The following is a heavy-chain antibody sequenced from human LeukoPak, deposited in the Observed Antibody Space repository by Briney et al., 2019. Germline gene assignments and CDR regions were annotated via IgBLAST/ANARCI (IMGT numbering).Heavy chain of an antibody. CDR2: IKQDGSEK. D-gene: IGHD5/OR15-5a*01. J-gene: IGHJ5*02. CDR3: AREVASTYNWFDP. Sequence: PGGSLRLSCAASGFTFSNYWMSWVRQAPGQGLEWVANIKQDGSEKYYVDSVKGRFTISRDNAKNSLYLQMNRLRDEDTAVYYCAREVASTYNWFDPWGQGTLVTVSS. V-gene: IGHV3-7*01. CDR1: GFTFSNYW.